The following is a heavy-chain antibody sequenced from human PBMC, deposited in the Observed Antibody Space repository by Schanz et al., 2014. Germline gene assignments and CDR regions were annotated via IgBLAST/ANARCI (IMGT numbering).Heavy chain of an antibody. J-gene: IGHJ4*02. CDR3: ARQLDYGGNSAFDI. Sequence: QGQLVESGGGVVQPGRSLRLSCAASGFPFSTYSMHWVRQAPGKGLEWVAVISFDSTNRHYADSVKGRFTISRDDSRTTLYLQMNSVRPDDTAVYFCARQLDYGGNSAFDIWGQGAPVTVSS. D-gene: IGHD4-17*01. CDR1: GFPFSTYS. V-gene: IGHV3-30*04. CDR2: ISFDSTNR.